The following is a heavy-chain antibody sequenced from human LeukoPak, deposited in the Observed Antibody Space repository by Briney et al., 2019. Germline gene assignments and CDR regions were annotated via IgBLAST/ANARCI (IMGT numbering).Heavy chain of an antibody. CDR2: IYHTGGT. D-gene: IGHD3-22*01. J-gene: IGHJ4*02. Sequence: PSETLSLTCAVSGYSISNSYYWGWIRQPPGKGLEWIGSIYHTGGTYYNPSLKSRVTISIDTSKNQFSLNLSSVTAADTAVYYCARDAQTYYYNTYCYYFEYWGQGILVTVSS. CDR3: ARDAQTYYYNTYCYYFEY. CDR1: GYSISNSYY. V-gene: IGHV4-38-2*02.